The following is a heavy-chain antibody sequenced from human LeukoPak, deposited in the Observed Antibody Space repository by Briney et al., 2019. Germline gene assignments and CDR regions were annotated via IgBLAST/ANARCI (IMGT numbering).Heavy chain of an antibody. Sequence: SETLSLTCAVYGGSFSGYYWSWIRQPPGKGLEWIGEINHSGSTNYNPSLKSRVTISVDTSKNQFSLKLSSVTAADTAVYYCARFLLGSFDYWGQGTLVTVSS. CDR2: INHSGST. CDR3: ARFLLGSFDY. D-gene: IGHD3-9*01. V-gene: IGHV4-34*01. CDR1: GGSFSGYY. J-gene: IGHJ4*02.